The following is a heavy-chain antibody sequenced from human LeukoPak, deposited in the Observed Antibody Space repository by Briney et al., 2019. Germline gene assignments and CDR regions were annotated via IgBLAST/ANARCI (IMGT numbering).Heavy chain of an antibody. D-gene: IGHD2-2*01. J-gene: IGHJ4*02. CDR1: GFTFSSYG. CDR2: ISYDGSNK. Sequence: GGSLRLSCAASGFTFSSYGMHWVRQAPGKGLEWVAVISYDGSNKYYADSVKGRFTISRDNSKNTLYLQMNSLRAEDTAVYYCARDAGDIVVVASAVLNSWGQGTLVTVSS. CDR3: ARDAGDIVVVASAVLNS. V-gene: IGHV3-30*03.